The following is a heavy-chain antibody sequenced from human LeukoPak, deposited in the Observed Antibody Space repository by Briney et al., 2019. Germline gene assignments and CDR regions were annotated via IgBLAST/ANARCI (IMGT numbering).Heavy chain of an antibody. J-gene: IGHJ4*02. V-gene: IGHV3-30*18. Sequence: GGSLRLSCAASGFTFSSYGIHWVRQAPGKGLEWVAVISNDKSNKYYADSVKGRFTIYRDNSKNTLYLQMNSLRAEDTAVYYCAKETGRWELEWGQGTLVTVSS. CDR3: AKETGRWELE. D-gene: IGHD1-26*01. CDR2: ISNDKSNK. CDR1: GFTFSSYG.